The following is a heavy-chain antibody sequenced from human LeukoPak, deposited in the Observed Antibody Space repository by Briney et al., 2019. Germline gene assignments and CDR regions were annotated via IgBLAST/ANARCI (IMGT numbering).Heavy chain of an antibody. D-gene: IGHD6-13*01. J-gene: IGHJ4*02. CDR2: IIPIFGTA. CDR1: GGTFSSYA. Sequence: GASVKVSCKASGGTFSSYAISWVRQAPGQGLEWMGRIIPIFGTANYAHKFQGRVTITTDESTSTAYMELSSLRSEDTAVYYCASSPRGGYSSSWYFDYWGQGTLVTVSS. CDR3: ASSPRGGYSSSWYFDY. V-gene: IGHV1-69*05.